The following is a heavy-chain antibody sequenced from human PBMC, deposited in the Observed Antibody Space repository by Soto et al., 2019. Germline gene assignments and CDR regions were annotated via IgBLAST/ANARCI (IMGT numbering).Heavy chain of an antibody. V-gene: IGHV1-69*01. CDR1: GGTFSTFA. J-gene: IGHJ4*02. D-gene: IGHD3-22*01. Sequence: QVQLEQSGAEVKKSGSSVKVSCRASGGTFSTFAISWVRQAPGQGLEWMGGIIPLFGTPKYAQKFQGRVTITADESTSTAYMELRRLRSADTAVYSCASGIIKVVILYFDYWGQGTLVTVSS. CDR3: ASGIIKVVILYFDY. CDR2: IIPLFGTP.